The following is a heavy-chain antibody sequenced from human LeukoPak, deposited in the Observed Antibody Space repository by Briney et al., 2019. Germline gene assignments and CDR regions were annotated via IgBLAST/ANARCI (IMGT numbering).Heavy chain of an antibody. J-gene: IGHJ6*03. V-gene: IGHV3-7*01. CDR1: GFRFYTYS. CDR3: ARDRRGYYGTFYMDV. D-gene: IGHD3-10*01. CDR2: IKQDGSEK. Sequence: GGSLRLSCAASGFRFYTYSMIWVRQAPGKGLEWMANIKQDGSEKYYVDSVKGRFTISRDNAKNSLYLQMNSLRAEDTAVYYCARDRRGYYGTFYMDVWGKGTTVTISS.